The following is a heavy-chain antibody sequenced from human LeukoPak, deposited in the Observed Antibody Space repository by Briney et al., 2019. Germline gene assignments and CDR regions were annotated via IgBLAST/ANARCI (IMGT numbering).Heavy chain of an antibody. Sequence: GESLKISCKGSGYSFTSYWIGWVRQMPGKGLEWMGIIYPGDSDTRYSPSFQGQVTISADKSISTAYLQWSSLKASDTAMYYCARLPGNLRPRTQALYYYYGMDVWGQGTTVTVSS. CDR1: GYSFTSYW. D-gene: IGHD1-26*01. J-gene: IGHJ6*02. CDR2: IYPGDSDT. CDR3: ARLPGNLRPRTQALYYYYGMDV. V-gene: IGHV5-51*01.